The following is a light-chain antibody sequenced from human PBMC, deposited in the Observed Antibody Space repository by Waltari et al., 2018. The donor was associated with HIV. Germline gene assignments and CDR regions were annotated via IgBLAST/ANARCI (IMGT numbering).Light chain of an antibody. CDR3: QTFDTSLSGFVV. V-gene: IGLV1-40*01. J-gene: IGLJ2*01. CDR2: DTN. Sequence: QSVLTQPPSVSGAPGQRVTISCTGSRSNIGAIYALHWYQQLPGAAPKLLIYDTNTRPSGVPDRFSGSKSGSSSSLAIAGLQADDEAVYYCQTFDTSLSGFVVFGGGTKLTVL. CDR1: RSNIGAIYA.